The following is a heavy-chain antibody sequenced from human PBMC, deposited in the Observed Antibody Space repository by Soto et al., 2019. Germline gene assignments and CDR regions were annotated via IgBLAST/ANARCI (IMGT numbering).Heavy chain of an antibody. J-gene: IGHJ4*02. Sequence: PGRSLRLSCAASGFIFMDYAMNWVRQAPGKGLEWVSDISGSGDSARYADSVKGRFTISRDNSRNTLYVQINSLRVDDTAVYYCRKERRGSGWSVCNFWGQGTLVTVSS. V-gene: IGHV3-23*01. CDR1: GFIFMDYA. CDR3: RKERRGSGWSVCNF. CDR2: ISGSGDSA. D-gene: IGHD6-19*01.